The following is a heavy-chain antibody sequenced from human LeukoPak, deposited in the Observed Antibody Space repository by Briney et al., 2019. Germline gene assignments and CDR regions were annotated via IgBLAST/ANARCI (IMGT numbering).Heavy chain of an antibody. J-gene: IGHJ5*02. CDR1: GGSISSGGYY. CDR3: ARAGYDFWSGYANWFDP. Sequence: MPSETLSLTCTVSGGSISSGGYYWSWIRQHTGKGLEWIGYIYYSGSTYYNPSLKSRVTISVDTSKSQFSLKLSSVTAADTAVYYCARAGYDFWSGYANWFDPWGQGTLVTVSS. V-gene: IGHV4-31*03. CDR2: IYYSGST. D-gene: IGHD3-3*01.